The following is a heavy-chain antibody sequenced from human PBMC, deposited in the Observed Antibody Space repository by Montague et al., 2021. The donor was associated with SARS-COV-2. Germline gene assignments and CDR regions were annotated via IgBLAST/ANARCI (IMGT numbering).Heavy chain of an antibody. CDR2: IYYSGST. D-gene: IGHD3-3*01. CDR1: GGSVSSYY. CDR3: ARAGGSYDYWSGYSSSAGFFDP. J-gene: IGHJ5*02. Sequence: SETLSLTCTVSGGSVSSYYWSWIRQSPGKGLQWLGYIYYSGSTDCNPSLKSRVTMSVDTSKNQLSLRLNSVTTADTAVYFCARAGGSYDYWSGYSSSAGFFDPWGQGILVTVSS. V-gene: IGHV4-59*02.